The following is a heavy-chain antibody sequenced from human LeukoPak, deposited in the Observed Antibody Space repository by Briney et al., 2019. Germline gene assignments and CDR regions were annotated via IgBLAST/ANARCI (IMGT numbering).Heavy chain of an antibody. CDR3: ARFKGGTGFDY. V-gene: IGHV4-39*01. Sequence: KASETLSLTCAVSGGSITTTDFDWAWIRQPPGQGFEWIATISSSGKAYYYPSLMSRVTISVATSKNQFSLDVTSVTAADTGLFYCARFKGGTGFDYWGRGILVIVS. D-gene: IGHD1-26*01. CDR2: ISSSGKA. J-gene: IGHJ4*02. CDR1: GGSITTTDFD.